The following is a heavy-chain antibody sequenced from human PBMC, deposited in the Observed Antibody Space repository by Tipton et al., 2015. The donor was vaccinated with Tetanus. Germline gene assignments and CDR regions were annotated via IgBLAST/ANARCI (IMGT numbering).Heavy chain of an antibody. CDR2: ISGSGGST. CDR3: AETRREAGTAGRGDY. D-gene: IGHD6-19*01. CDR1: GFTFSSYA. Sequence: SLRLSCAASGFTFSSYAMSWVRQAPGKGLEWVSAISGSGGSTYYADSVKGRFTISRDNSKNTLYLQMNSLRAEDTAAYYCAETRREAGTAGRGDYWGQGTLVTVSS. V-gene: IGHV3-23*01. J-gene: IGHJ4*02.